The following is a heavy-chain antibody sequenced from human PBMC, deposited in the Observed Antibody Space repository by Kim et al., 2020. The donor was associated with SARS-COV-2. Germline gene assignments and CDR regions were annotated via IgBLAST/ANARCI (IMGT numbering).Heavy chain of an antibody. Sequence: GGSLRLSCVASGFSFSTYDMYWVRQAPGKGLEWVAVISYDGSDIYYADSVKGRFTISRDNSKNTLYLQMNSLRGEDTAVYHCAKDHGEFRSSSGDDYSYWGQGTLVTVSS. V-gene: IGHV3-30*18. D-gene: IGHD6-6*01. CDR2: ISYDGSDI. J-gene: IGHJ4*02. CDR3: AKDHGEFRSSSGDDYSY. CDR1: GFSFSTYD.